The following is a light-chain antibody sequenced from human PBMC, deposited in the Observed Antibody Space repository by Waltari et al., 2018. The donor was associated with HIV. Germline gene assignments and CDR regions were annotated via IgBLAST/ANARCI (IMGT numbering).Light chain of an antibody. CDR2: GAS. Sequence: TVLTQSPGTLSLSPGDRVTLSCRASQSVSNNYLAWYQQKPGQAPRLLIYGASNRATGIPDRFSASGSETDFTLSISRLEPEDFAVYYCQQYGTSLVTFGQGTKLESK. J-gene: IGKJ2*01. V-gene: IGKV3-20*01. CDR1: QSVSNNY. CDR3: QQYGTSLVT.